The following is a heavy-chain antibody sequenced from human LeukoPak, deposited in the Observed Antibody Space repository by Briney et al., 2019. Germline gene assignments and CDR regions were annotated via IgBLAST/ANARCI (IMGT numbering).Heavy chain of an antibody. V-gene: IGHV3-23*01. CDR2: IPGSADTT. D-gene: IGHD3-10*01. CDR1: GFTFSGHT. Sequence: PGGSLRLSCAASGFTFSGHTMAWVRQAPGRGLEWVSAIPGSADTTHYADSVKGRFTISRDNSKNTLYLQMNSLRAEDTAVYYCAREMYYGSANVFITLDYWGQGTLVTVSS. CDR3: AREMYYGSANVFITLDY. J-gene: IGHJ4*02.